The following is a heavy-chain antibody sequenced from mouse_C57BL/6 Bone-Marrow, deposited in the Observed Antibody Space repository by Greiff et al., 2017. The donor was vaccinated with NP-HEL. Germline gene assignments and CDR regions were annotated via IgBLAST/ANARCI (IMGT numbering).Heavy chain of an antibody. CDR3: ARHEGDGGSWFAY. Sequence: VKLMESGPGLVAPSQSLSITCTVSGFSLTSYGVHWVRQPPGKGLEWLVVIWSDGSTTYNSALKSRLSISKDNSKSQVFLKMNSLQTDDTAMYYCARHEGDGGSWFAYWGQGTLVTVSA. D-gene: IGHD3-3*01. CDR1: GFSLTSYG. V-gene: IGHV2-6-1*01. CDR2: IWSDGST. J-gene: IGHJ3*01.